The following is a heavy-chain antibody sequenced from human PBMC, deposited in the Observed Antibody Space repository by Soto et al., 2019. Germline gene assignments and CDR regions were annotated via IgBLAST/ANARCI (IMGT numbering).Heavy chain of an antibody. CDR2: ISYDGSNK. V-gene: IGHV3-30*18. CDR3: SKAKSTHFDP. J-gene: IGHJ5*02. CDR1: GFTFSSYG. Sequence: QVQLVESGGGVVQPGRSLRLSCAASGFTFSSYGMHWVRQAPGKGLEWVAVISYDGSNKYYADSVKGRFTISRDNSKNTLYLQMNSLRAEDTAVYYCSKAKSTHFDPWCQGTLVTVSS. D-gene: IGHD2-2*01.